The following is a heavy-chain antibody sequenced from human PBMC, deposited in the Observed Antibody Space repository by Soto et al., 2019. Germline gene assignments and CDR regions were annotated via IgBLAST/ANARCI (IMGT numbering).Heavy chain of an antibody. J-gene: IGHJ4*02. CDR1: GFTFSSHW. D-gene: IGHD4-4*01. V-gene: IGHV3-7*01. Sequence: EVQLVESGGGLVQPGGSLRLSCAASGFTFSSHWMSWVRQAPGKGLEWVANIKHDGSETYYVDSVKGRFTISRDNAKNSLYVPRHSLRSAETAVCYCGGDGYSGARDFWGQGTLVTVSS. CDR2: IKHDGSET. CDR3: GGDGYSGARDF.